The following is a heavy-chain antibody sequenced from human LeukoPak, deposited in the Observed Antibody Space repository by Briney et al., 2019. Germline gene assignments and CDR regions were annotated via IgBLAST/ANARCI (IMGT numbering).Heavy chain of an antibody. Sequence: ASVKVSCKASGYTFTSYDINWVRQVTGQGLEWMGWMNPKSGNTGYAQKFQGRVTITRNTSISTAYMEVSSLRYEDTVVYYCARRAVDNSYYYYMDVWGKGTTVTVSS. V-gene: IGHV1-8*03. CDR3: ARRAVDNSYYYYMDV. CDR1: GYTFTSYD. J-gene: IGHJ6*03. D-gene: IGHD6-19*01. CDR2: MNPKSGNT.